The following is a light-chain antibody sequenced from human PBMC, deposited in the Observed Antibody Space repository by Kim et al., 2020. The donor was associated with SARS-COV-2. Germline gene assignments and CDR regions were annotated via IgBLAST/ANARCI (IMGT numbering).Light chain of an antibody. J-gene: IGLJ2*01. Sequence: LSPGQTARITCSGDKLGEKYTSWYQHKSGQSPVVVIYQDNKRPSGMTERFSGSSSGNTATLTISGTQPMDEADYYCQTWDSTTVIFGGGTQLTVL. CDR2: QDN. CDR1: KLGEKY. V-gene: IGLV3-1*01. CDR3: QTWDSTTVI.